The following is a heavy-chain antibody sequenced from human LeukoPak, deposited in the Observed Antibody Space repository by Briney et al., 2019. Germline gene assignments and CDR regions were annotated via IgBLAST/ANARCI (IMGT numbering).Heavy chain of an antibody. CDR3: ARQGNHIYQWSNKPLRPSRCFDS. J-gene: IGHJ4*02. CDR1: GGSISSGGYY. V-gene: IGHV4-30-2*06. CDR2: ISQSGYT. Sequence: SQTLSLTCTVSGGSISSGGYYWSWIRQSPGKGLEWLGEISQSGYTNYNPSLSTRLTVSADTPQNQFSLKLHSVTAADTAVYYCARQGNHIYQWSNKPLRPSRCFDSWGQGTLVTVSS. D-gene: IGHD6-19*01.